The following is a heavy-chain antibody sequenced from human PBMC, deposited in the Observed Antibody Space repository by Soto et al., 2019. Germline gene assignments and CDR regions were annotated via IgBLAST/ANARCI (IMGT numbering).Heavy chain of an antibody. CDR3: ASLGSIAVAGHDY. CDR1: GFTFSSYA. Sequence: QVQLVESGGGVVQPGRSLRLSCAASGFTFSSYAMHWVRQAPGKGLEWVAVISYDGSNKYYADSVKGRFTISRDNSKNTLYLQMNSLRAEDTAVYYCASLGSIAVAGHDYWGQGTMGTVSS. J-gene: IGHJ4*02. CDR2: ISYDGSNK. V-gene: IGHV3-30-3*01. D-gene: IGHD6-19*01.